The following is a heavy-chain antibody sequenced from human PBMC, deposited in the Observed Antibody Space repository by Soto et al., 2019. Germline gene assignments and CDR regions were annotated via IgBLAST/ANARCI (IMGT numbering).Heavy chain of an antibody. J-gene: IGHJ5*02. CDR3: ARVLRGVVNWFDP. V-gene: IGHV1-18*01. CDR2: IATYNSNK. D-gene: IGHD3-10*01. Sequence: ASVKVSCKTSGDTFTNFGLSWVRQAPGQGLEWMGWIATYNSNKNYAQKFQGRLTLTTDASTSTGYMELKSLEYDDTAVYYCARVLRGVVNWFDPWGQGTLVTVSS. CDR1: GDTFTNFG.